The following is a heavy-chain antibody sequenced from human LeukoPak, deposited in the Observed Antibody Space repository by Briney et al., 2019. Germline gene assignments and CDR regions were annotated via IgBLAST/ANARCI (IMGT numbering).Heavy chain of an antibody. D-gene: IGHD6-6*01. CDR2: ISAYNGNT. Sequence: GASVKVSCKASGYTFTSYGIRWVRQAPGQGLEWMGWISAYNGNTNYAQKLQGRVTITTDESTSTAYMELSSLRSEDTAVYYCALLSSIAARVDYWGQGTLVTVSS. CDR1: GYTFTSYG. V-gene: IGHV1-18*01. J-gene: IGHJ4*02. CDR3: ALLSSIAARVDY.